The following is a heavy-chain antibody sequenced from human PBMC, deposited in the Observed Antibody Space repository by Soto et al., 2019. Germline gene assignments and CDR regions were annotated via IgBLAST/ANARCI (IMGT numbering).Heavy chain of an antibody. CDR3: ARALAVAGTASFDY. J-gene: IGHJ4*02. Sequence: GGSLRLSCAASGFTFSSYSMNWVRQAPGKGLEWVSSISSSSSYIYYADSVKGRFTISRDNAKNSLYLQMNSLRAEDTAVHYCARALAVAGTASFDYWGQGTLVTVSS. V-gene: IGHV3-21*01. D-gene: IGHD6-19*01. CDR1: GFTFSSYS. CDR2: ISSSSSYI.